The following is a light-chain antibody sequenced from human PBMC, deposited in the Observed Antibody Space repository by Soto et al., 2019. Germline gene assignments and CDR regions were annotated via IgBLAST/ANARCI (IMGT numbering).Light chain of an antibody. V-gene: IGKV3-15*01. Sequence: EIVMTQSPATLSVSPGERATVSCRASQNITSNLAWYQQKPGQAPRLLIHGASTRATGVPARFSGSGSGTEFTLTISSLQSEDFAVYYCQQYHNWPPQYTFGQGTKLQI. CDR1: QNITSN. J-gene: IGKJ2*01. CDR3: QQYHNWPPQYT. CDR2: GAS.